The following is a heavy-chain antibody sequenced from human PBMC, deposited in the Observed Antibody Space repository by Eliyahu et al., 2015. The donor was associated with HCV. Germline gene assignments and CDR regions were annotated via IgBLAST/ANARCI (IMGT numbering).Heavy chain of an antibody. CDR3: ARNYNPLTAADAFDI. V-gene: IGHV3-48*01. Sequence: EVQLVESGGGLVQPGGSLRLSCAASGFTFSSYSMNWVRQAPGKGLEWVSYISSSSSTIYYADSVKGRFTISRDNAKNSLYLQMNSLRAEDTAVYYCARNYNPLTAADAFDIWGQGTMVTVSS. D-gene: IGHD3-9*01. CDR1: GFTFSSYS. CDR2: ISSSSSTI. J-gene: IGHJ3*02.